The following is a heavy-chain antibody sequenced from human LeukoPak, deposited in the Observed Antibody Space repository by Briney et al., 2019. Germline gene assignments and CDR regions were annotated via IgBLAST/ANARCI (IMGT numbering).Heavy chain of an antibody. J-gene: IGHJ4*02. V-gene: IGHV3-30*18. CDR3: TKGYRSSAGYYFDY. D-gene: IGHD6-6*01. CDR1: GFTFSSYG. Sequence: GGSLRLSCAASGFTFSSYGMHWVRQAPGKGLEWVAVISYDGSNKYYADSVKGRFIISSDNSRNTLYLQMNNLRAEDTAVYYCTKGYRSSAGYYFDYWGQGTLVTVSS. CDR2: ISYDGSNK.